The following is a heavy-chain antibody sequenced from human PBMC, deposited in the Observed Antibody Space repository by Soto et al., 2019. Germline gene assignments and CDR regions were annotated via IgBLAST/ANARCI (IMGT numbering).Heavy chain of an antibody. V-gene: IGHV3-30-3*01. D-gene: IGHD2-21*02. Sequence: GGSLRLSCAASGFTFSSYAMHWVRQAPGKGLEWVAVISYDGSNKYYADSVKGRFTISRDNSKNTLYLQMNSLRAEDTAVYYCARDYIVVVTASLYYYYYGMDVWGQGTTVTVSS. CDR1: GFTFSSYA. CDR2: ISYDGSNK. CDR3: ARDYIVVVTASLYYYYYGMDV. J-gene: IGHJ6*02.